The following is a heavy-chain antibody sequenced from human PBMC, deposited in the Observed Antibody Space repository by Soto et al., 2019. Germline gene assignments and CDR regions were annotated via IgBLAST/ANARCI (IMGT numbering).Heavy chain of an antibody. J-gene: IGHJ5*02. D-gene: IGHD6-13*01. CDR3: ARGAAAGPLNWFDP. Sequence: PGGSLRLSCAASGFTFSSYRMNWVRQAPGKGLEWASSISSSSSYIYYADSVKGRFTISRDNAKNSLYLQMNSLRAEDTAVYYCARGAAAGPLNWFDPWGQGTLVTVSS. CDR1: GFTFSSYR. CDR2: ISSSSSYI. V-gene: IGHV3-21*01.